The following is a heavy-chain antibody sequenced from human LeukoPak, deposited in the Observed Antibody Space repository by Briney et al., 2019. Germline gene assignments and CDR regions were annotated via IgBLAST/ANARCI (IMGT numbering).Heavy chain of an antibody. CDR3: ARDLDRYGDYVGY. D-gene: IGHD4-17*01. CDR2: IYSGGST. CDR1: GFTVSSNY. J-gene: IGHJ4*02. V-gene: IGHV3-53*01. Sequence: PGGSLRLSCAASGFTVSSNYMSWVRQAPGKGLEWVSVIYSGGSTYYADSVKGRFTISRDNSKNTLYLQMNSLRAEDTTVYYCARDLDRYGDYVGYWGQGTLVTVSS.